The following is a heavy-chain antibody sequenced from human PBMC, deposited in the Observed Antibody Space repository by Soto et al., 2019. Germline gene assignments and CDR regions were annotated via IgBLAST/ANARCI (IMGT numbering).Heavy chain of an antibody. J-gene: IGHJ6*02. D-gene: IGHD6-13*01. V-gene: IGHV3-21*01. CDR1: GFTFSSYS. Sequence: GGSLRLSCAASGFTFSSYSMNWVRQAPGKGLEWVSSISSSSSYIYYADSVKGRFTISRDNAKNSLYLQMNSLRAEDTAVYYCARDLFLGTGIAAAGSPFGMDVWGQGTTVTVS. CDR2: ISSSSSYI. CDR3: ARDLFLGTGIAAAGSPFGMDV.